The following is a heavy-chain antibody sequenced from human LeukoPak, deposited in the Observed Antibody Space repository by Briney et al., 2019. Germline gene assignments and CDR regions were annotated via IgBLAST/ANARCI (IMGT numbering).Heavy chain of an antibody. J-gene: IGHJ4*02. V-gene: IGHV1-69*06. Sequence: ASVKVSCKASGGTFSSYAISWVRQAPGQGLEWMGGIIPIFGTANYAQKFQGRVTITADKSTSTAYMELSSLRSEDTAVYYCARDYYDSSGTHPYYFDYWGQGTLVTVSS. CDR3: ARDYYDSSGTHPYYFDY. D-gene: IGHD3-22*01. CDR2: IIPIFGTA. CDR1: GGTFSSYA.